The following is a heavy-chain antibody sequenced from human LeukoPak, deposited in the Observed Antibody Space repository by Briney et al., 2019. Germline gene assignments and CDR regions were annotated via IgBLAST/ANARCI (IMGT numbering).Heavy chain of an antibody. V-gene: IGHV3-7*01. CDR3: ARDGAAAGLYFDL. Sequence: GGSLRLSCAVSGFTFSSYWMNWVRQAPGKGLEWVASIRLDGGEKSYVDSVKGRFTISRDNTKNSLYLQMSSLRAEDTAVYFRARDGAAAGLYFDLWGQGTLVTVSS. J-gene: IGHJ4*01. D-gene: IGHD6-13*01. CDR2: IRLDGGEK. CDR1: GFTFSSYW.